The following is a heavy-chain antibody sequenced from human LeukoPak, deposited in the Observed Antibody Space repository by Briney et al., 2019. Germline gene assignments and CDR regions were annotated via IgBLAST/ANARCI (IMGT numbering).Heavy chain of an antibody. CDR1: GGTFSSYA. Sequence: SVKVSCKASGGTFSSYAISWVRQAPGQGLEWMGGIIPIFGTANYAQKFQGRVTITTDESTSTAYMELSSLRSEDTAVYYCARDGKQLVFNYYYKDVWGKGTTVTVSS. CDR3: ARDGKQLVFNYYYKDV. CDR2: IIPIFGTA. J-gene: IGHJ6*03. D-gene: IGHD6-6*01. V-gene: IGHV1-69*05.